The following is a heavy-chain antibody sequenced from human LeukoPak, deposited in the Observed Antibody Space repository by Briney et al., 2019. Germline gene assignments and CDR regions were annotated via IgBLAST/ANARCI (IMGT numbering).Heavy chain of an antibody. D-gene: IGHD3-22*01. CDR2: ISVGGATT. CDR1: GLTFNTFA. V-gene: IGHV3-23*01. J-gene: IGHJ4*02. CDR3: AKDRRDYDSSGYTNDY. Sequence: GGCLRLSFAASGLTFNTFAMTWVRQAPGKGLEWVSSISVGGATTYYADSVKGRFTISRDNSKNTLYLQMNSLRVEDTAIYYCAKDRRDYDSSGYTNDYWGQGILVTVSS.